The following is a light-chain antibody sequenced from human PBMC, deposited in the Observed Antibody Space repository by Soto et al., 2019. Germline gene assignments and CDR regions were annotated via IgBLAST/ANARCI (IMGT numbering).Light chain of an antibody. CDR1: SSNIGAGHH. Sequence: QSVLTQPRSVSGAPGQRVTVSCTGSSSNIGAGHHVHWYQQLPGTAPKLLIFDNDNRPSGVPDRFSGSKSGTSASLAISGLQAEDEAAYYCHSYDSSLSDVLFGGGTKLTVL. V-gene: IGLV1-40*01. CDR2: DND. CDR3: HSYDSSLSDVL. J-gene: IGLJ2*01.